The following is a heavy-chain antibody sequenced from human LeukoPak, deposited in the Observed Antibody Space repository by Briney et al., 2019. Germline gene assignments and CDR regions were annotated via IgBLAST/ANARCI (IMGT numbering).Heavy chain of an antibody. Sequence: PSETLSLTCTVSGYSISSGYYWGWIRQPPGKGLEWIGSIYHSGSTYYNPSLKSRVTILVDTSKNQFSLKLSSVTAADTAVYYCASYSSSSGSNYYYYMDVWGKGTTVTVSS. CDR2: IYHSGST. D-gene: IGHD6-6*01. J-gene: IGHJ6*03. CDR1: GYSISSGYY. CDR3: ASYSSSSGSNYYYYMDV. V-gene: IGHV4-38-2*02.